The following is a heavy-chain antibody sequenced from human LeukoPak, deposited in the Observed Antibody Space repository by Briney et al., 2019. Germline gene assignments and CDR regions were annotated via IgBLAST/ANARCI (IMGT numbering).Heavy chain of an antibody. CDR2: INWNGGST. CDR1: GFTFDDYG. J-gene: IGHJ6*02. CDR3: AREGEGYCSGGICYRPYGMDV. D-gene: IGHD2-15*01. Sequence: GGSLRLSCAASGFTFDDYGMSWVRQAPGKGLEWVSGINWNGGSTGYADSVKGRFTISRDNAKNSLYLQMNSLRAEDTALYHCAREGEGYCSGGICYRPYGMDVWGQGTTVTVSS. V-gene: IGHV3-20*01.